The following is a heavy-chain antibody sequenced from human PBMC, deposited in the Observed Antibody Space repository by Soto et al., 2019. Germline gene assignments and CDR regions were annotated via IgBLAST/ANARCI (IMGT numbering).Heavy chain of an antibody. Sequence: QVQLQESGPGLVKPSETLSLTCTVPGGSISSYYWSWIRQPPGKGLEWIGYIDYSGSTNYKPSLKSRVTISVDTSKNQFSLKLSSVTAADTAVYYCARAWGLYFDYWGQGTLVTVSS. CDR3: ARAWGLYFDY. CDR2: IDYSGST. J-gene: IGHJ4*02. D-gene: IGHD3-16*01. CDR1: GGSISSYY. V-gene: IGHV4-59*01.